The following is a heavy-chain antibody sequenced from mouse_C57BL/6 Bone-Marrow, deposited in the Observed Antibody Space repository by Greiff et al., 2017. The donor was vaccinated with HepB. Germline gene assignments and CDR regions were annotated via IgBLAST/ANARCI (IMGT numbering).Heavy chain of an antibody. Sequence: EVHLVESGGGLVQPKGSLKLSCAASGFSFNTYAMNWVRQAPGKGLEWVARIRSKSNNYATYYADSVKDRFTISRDDSESMLYLQMNNLKTEDTAMYYCVRLNGAFDYWGQGTTLTVSS. CDR1: GFSFNTYA. CDR2: IRSKSNNYAT. V-gene: IGHV10-1*01. J-gene: IGHJ2*01. CDR3: VRLNGAFDY.